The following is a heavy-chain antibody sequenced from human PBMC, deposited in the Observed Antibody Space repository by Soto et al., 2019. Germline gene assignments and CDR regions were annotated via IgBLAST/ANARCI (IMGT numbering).Heavy chain of an antibody. CDR2: ISGSGGST. V-gene: IGHV3-23*01. J-gene: IGHJ6*02. CDR3: AKDRANSPTSRGAGYYYYGMDV. Sequence: AGGSLRLSCAASGFTFSGYAMSWVRQAPGKGLEWVSAISGSGGSTYYADSVKGRFTISRDNSKNTLYLQMNSLRAEDTAVYYCAKDRANSPTSRGAGYYYYGMDVWGQGTTVTVSS. D-gene: IGHD1-26*01. CDR1: GFTFSGYA.